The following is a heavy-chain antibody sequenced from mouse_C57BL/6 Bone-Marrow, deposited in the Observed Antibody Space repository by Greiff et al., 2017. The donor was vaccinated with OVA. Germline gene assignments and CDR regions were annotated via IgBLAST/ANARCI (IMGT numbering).Heavy chain of an antibody. J-gene: IGHJ3*01. CDR2: IHPNSGST. CDR1: GYTFTSYW. D-gene: IGHD1-1*01. V-gene: IGHV1-64*01. CDR3: AIEVIYCYGSSYVGFAY. Sequence: QVQLQQSGAELVKPGASVKLSCKASGYTFTSYWMHWVKQRPRQGLEWIGMIHPNSGSTNYNEKFKSKATLTVDKSSSTAYMQLSSLTSEDTAVYYGAIEVIYCYGSSYVGFAYWGQGTLVTVSA.